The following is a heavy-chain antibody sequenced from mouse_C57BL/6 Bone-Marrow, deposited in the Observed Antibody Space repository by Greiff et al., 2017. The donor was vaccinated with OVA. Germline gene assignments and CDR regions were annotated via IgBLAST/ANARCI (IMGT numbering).Heavy chain of an antibody. Sequence: EVQLVESGGDLVKPGGSLKLSCAASGFTFSSYGMSWVRQTPDKRLEWVATISSGGSYTYYPDSVKGRFTISRDNAKNTLYLQMSSLKSEDTAMYYCADSNYFYWGQGTTLTVSS. CDR3: ADSNYFY. J-gene: IGHJ2*01. CDR1: GFTFSSYG. CDR2: ISSGGSYT. D-gene: IGHD2-5*01. V-gene: IGHV5-6*01.